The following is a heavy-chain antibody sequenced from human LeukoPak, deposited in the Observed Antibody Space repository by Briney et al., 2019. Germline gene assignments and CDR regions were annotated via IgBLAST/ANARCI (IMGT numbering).Heavy chain of an antibody. CDR3: ARETTRRRGYSYGYHDY. CDR2: IYHSGST. J-gene: IGHJ4*02. D-gene: IGHD5-18*01. Sequence: SETLSLTCTVSGYSISSGYYWGWIRQPPGKGLEWIGSIYHSGSTYYNPSLKSRVTISVDTSKNQFSLKLSSVTAADTAVYYCARETTRRRGYSYGYHDYWGQGTLVTVSS. V-gene: IGHV4-38-2*02. CDR1: GYSISSGYY.